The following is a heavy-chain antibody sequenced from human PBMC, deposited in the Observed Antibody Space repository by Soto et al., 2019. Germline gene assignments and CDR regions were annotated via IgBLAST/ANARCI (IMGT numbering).Heavy chain of an antibody. J-gene: IGHJ4*02. CDR1: GFTVSNNY. D-gene: IGHD6-25*01. CDR2: IYSGGYT. V-gene: IGHV3-53*01. Sequence: EVQLVESGGGLIQPGGSLRLSCAVSGFTVSNNYMSWVRQAPGKGLEGVSVIYSGGYTAYGDSVKGRFTISRDNSKNTLYPKRNSLGADDTAVFYGGPQRGGGGYWGQGTLVTVSS. CDR3: GPQRGGGGY.